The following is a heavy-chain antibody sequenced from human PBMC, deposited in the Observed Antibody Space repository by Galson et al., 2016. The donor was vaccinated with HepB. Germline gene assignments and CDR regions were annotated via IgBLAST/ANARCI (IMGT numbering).Heavy chain of an antibody. V-gene: IGHV1-69*13. Sequence: VKVSCKASGGTFSSFAINWVRQAPGQGLEWMGGIIPIFHNVKSAQKFQGRVIITADASTSTAYMELSSLRPEDTAVYYCATKPRYCSGENCYYFGMDVWGQGTTVTVSS. CDR1: GGTFSSFA. CDR3: ATKPRYCSGENCYYFGMDV. J-gene: IGHJ6*02. CDR2: IIPIFHNV. D-gene: IGHD2-15*01.